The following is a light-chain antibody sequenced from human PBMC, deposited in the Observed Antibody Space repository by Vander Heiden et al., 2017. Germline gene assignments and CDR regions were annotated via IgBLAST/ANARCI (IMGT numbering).Light chain of an antibody. CDR1: SSNNGAGYD. CDR3: QSYDSSLSVV. Sequence: QSVLTQPPSVSGAPGQRVTISCTGSSSNNGAGYDVHWYQQLPETAPKLLIYGNSNRPSGAPDRFSGSKSGTSASLAITGLQAEDEADYYCQSYDSSLSVVFGGGTKLTVL. V-gene: IGLV1-40*01. J-gene: IGLJ2*01. CDR2: GNS.